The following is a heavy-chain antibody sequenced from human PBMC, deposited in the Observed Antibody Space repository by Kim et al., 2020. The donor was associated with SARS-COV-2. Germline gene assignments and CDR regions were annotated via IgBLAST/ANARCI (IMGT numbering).Heavy chain of an antibody. CDR3: ARTWKEAAIGDY. D-gene: IGHD5-18*01. V-gene: IGHV1-18*01. Sequence: NYAQKLQGRVTMTTDTSTSTAYMELRSLRSDDTAVYYCARTWKEAAIGDYWGQGTLVTVSS. J-gene: IGHJ4*02.